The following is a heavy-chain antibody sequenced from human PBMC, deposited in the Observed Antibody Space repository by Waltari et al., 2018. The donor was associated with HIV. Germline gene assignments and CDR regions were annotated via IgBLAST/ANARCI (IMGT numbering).Heavy chain of an antibody. D-gene: IGHD2-8*01. CDR1: GGPFSRNR. Sequence: QVHLVQSGAEAKKPGSSVKVSCKASGGPFSRNRLHRVGTGPGQGLEWIGRIIPIVGIVNYAQNLQGRVTINADKSTNTVDMELTSLRSEDTAVYYCARDSFYCTTSTCYGPMDVWGQGTTVTVSS. CDR2: IIPIVGIV. V-gene: IGHV1-69*04. CDR3: ARDSFYCTTSTCYGPMDV. J-gene: IGHJ6*02.